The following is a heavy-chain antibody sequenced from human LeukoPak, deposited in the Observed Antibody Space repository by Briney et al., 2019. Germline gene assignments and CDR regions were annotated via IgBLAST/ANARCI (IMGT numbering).Heavy chain of an antibody. D-gene: IGHD2-21*02. CDR1: GFTFSSYA. CDR3: ANVPKGDLVFDF. CDR2: ISGSGGST. J-gene: IGHJ4*02. Sequence: PGGSLRLSCAASGFTFSSYAMSWLREAPGKGLEWVSAISGSGGSTYYADSVRGRFTISRDNSKHTLYVQMNSLRAEDRAVYYCANVPKGDLVFDFWGQGTLVTVSS. V-gene: IGHV3-23*01.